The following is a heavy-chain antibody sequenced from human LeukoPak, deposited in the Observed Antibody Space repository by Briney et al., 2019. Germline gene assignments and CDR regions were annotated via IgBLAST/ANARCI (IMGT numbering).Heavy chain of an antibody. Sequence: GKSLRLSCAASGFTFGGYPIHWVRQAPGKGLEWVAVISYDGSNKYYADSVKGRFTISRDNSKNTLYLQMNSLRAEDTAVYYLVRGRTSGGGWPFANWGQGTLVTVSS. CDR2: ISYDGSNK. V-gene: IGHV3-30-3*01. J-gene: IGHJ4*02. D-gene: IGHD6-19*01. CDR3: VRGRTSGGGWPFAN. CDR1: GFTFGGYP.